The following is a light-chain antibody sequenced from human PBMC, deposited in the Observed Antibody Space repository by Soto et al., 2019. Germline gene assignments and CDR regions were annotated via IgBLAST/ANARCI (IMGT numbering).Light chain of an antibody. CDR3: QQYQNLWT. CDR2: RAS. Sequence: KVMTQSPATLSVSPEKRATLSCRAGQTIYSNVAWYQQRPGQAPSLLIYRASTRATGVPARFSGSGSGTEFTLTISGLQSEDFALYYCQQYQNLWTFGQGTKV. CDR1: QTIYSN. J-gene: IGKJ1*01. V-gene: IGKV3-15*01.